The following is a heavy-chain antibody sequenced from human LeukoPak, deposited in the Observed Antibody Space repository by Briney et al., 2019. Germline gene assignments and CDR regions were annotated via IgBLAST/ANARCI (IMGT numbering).Heavy chain of an antibody. Sequence: PGGSLRLSGAGSGFTVSKDYMTWVRQAPGKGLECVSAIYGGGTTYYADSVKGRFTISRDSSSNTLHLQMNSLRAEDTAVYYCAREARYYDILTGYHNYSGVDVWGQGTTVIVSS. J-gene: IGHJ6*02. CDR3: AREARYYDILTGYHNYSGVDV. V-gene: IGHV3-66*01. CDR2: IYGGGTT. D-gene: IGHD3-9*01. CDR1: GFTVSKDY.